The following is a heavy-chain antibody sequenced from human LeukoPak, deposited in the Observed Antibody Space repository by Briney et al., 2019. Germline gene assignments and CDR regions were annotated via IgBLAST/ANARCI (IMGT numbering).Heavy chain of an antibody. D-gene: IGHD2-15*01. Sequence: GGSLRLSCAASGFTFSSYAMSWVRQAPGKGLEWVSAISGSGGSTYYADSVKGRFTISRDNSKNTLYLQMNSLRAEDTAVYYCAKVEVVVVVAAYTLHFDYWGQGTLVTVSS. J-gene: IGHJ4*02. CDR1: GFTFSSYA. CDR2: ISGSGGST. V-gene: IGHV3-23*01. CDR3: AKVEVVVVVAAYTLHFDY.